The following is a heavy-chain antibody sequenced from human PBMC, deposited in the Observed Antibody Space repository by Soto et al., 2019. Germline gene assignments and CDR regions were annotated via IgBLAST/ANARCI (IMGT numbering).Heavy chain of an antibody. CDR2: IFYTGTT. J-gene: IGHJ5*02. Sequence: SETLSLTCSVSGGSINYNSYYWGWIRQPPGKGLEWVGGIFYTGTTYYSPSLKDRVTISVDTSKNSFSLNLTSVTAADTAVYFCARLVVVAPVANAWGQGTLVTVSS. CDR3: ARLVVVAPVANA. D-gene: IGHD2-2*01. CDR1: GGSINYNSYY. V-gene: IGHV4-39*02.